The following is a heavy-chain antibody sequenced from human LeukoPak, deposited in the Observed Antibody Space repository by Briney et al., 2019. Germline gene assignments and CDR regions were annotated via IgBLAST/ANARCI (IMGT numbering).Heavy chain of an antibody. V-gene: IGHV3-7*01. Sequence: GGSLRLSCAASGFTFSSYWMSWVRQAPGKGLEWVANIKQDGSEKYYVDSVKGRFTISRDNAKNSLYLRMNSLRAEDTAVYYCARDNASYCSSTSCYLPKYNWFDPWGQGTLVTVSS. CDR2: IKQDGSEK. CDR3: ARDNASYCSSTSCYLPKYNWFDP. J-gene: IGHJ5*02. D-gene: IGHD2-2*01. CDR1: GFTFSSYW.